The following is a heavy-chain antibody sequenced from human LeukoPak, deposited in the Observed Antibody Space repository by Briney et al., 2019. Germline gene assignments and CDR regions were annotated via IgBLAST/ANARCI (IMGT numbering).Heavy chain of an antibody. J-gene: IGHJ3*01. Sequence: SETLSLTCTVSSGSISTSNYYWGWVRQPPGKALEWIGNIFYTGSTYYSPSLKSRVTISLDTSRNQFSLRLSSVTAADTAVYYCARDNPTYSDYDSFDVWGQGTVVTVSS. D-gene: IGHD4-11*01. CDR3: ARDNPTYSDYDSFDV. CDR2: IFYTGST. V-gene: IGHV4-39*07. CDR1: SGSISTSNYY.